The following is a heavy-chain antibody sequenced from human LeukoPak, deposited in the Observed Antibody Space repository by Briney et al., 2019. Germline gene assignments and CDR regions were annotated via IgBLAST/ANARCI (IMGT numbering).Heavy chain of an antibody. V-gene: IGHV4-59*08. J-gene: IGHJ4*02. CDR1: GGSISSYY. CDR2: IYYSGST. Sequence: SETLSLTCTVSGGSISSYYWSWIRQPPGKGLEWIGYIYYSGSTNYNPSLKSRVTISVGTSKNQFSLKLSSVTAADTAVYYCASQEYSSGWATFDYWGQGTLVTVSS. CDR3: ASQEYSSGWATFDY. D-gene: IGHD6-19*01.